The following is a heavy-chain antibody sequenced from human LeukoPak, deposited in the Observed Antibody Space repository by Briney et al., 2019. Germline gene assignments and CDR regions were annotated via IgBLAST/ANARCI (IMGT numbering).Heavy chain of an antibody. CDR1: GGSISSYY. Sequence: ASETLSLTCTVSGGSISSYYWSWIRRPPGKGLEWIGYIYYSGSINYNPSLKSRVTISVDTSKNQFSLKLSSVTAADTAVYYCARDPRPAYYYDSSGYPSWFDPWGQGTLVTVSS. CDR2: IYYSGSI. D-gene: IGHD3-22*01. J-gene: IGHJ5*02. CDR3: ARDPRPAYYYDSSGYPSWFDP. V-gene: IGHV4-59*01.